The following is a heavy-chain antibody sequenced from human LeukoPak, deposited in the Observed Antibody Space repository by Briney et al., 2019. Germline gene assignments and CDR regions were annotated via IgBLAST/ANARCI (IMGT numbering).Heavy chain of an antibody. V-gene: IGHV3-30*03. CDR3: ARDTKYSSGYGGLDY. CDR1: GYIFSPYW. J-gene: IGHJ4*02. CDR2: ISYDGSNK. D-gene: IGHD3-22*01. Sequence: GGSLRLSCVASGYIFSPYWMSWVRQAPGKGLEWVAVISYDGSNKYYADSVKGRFTISRDNSKNTLYLQMNSLRAEDTAVYYCARDTKYSSGYGGLDYWGQGTLVTVSS.